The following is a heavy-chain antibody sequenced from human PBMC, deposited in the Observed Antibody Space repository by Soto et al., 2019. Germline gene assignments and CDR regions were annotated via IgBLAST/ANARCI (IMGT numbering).Heavy chain of an antibody. CDR1: GFSFSKYS. Sequence: PGASLRLSCTASGFSFSKYSMNWVRQAPGKGLEWVASINDRSTYIFYADSVKGRFTISRDNAINSLYLQMKSLRPDDTAVYYCENFPSWSSSACLDYWGRGTRVTVSS. CDR3: ENFPSWSSSACLDY. V-gene: IGHV3-21*06. D-gene: IGHD3-3*01. CDR2: INDRSTYI. J-gene: IGHJ4*02.